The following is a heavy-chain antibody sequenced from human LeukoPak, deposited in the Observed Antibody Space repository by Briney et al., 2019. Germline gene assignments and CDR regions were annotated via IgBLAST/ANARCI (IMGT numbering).Heavy chain of an antibody. Sequence: SETLSLTCTVSGGSIGSYYWSWIRQPPGKGLEWIGYIYYSGSTNYNPSLKSRVTISVDTSKNQFSLKLRSVTAADTAVYYCARHGSGSWGQGTLVTVSS. CDR1: GGSIGSYY. D-gene: IGHD1-26*01. V-gene: IGHV4-59*08. CDR3: ARHGSGS. J-gene: IGHJ4*02. CDR2: IYYSGST.